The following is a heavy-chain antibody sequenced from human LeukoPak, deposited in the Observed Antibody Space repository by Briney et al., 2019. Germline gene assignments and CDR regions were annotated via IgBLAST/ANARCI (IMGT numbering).Heavy chain of an antibody. D-gene: IGHD4-17*01. Sequence: SETLSLTCTVSGGSISSGGYYWSWIRQHPGKGLEWIGYIYYSGSTYYNPSLKSRVTISVDTSKNQFSLKLSSVTAADTAAYYCARDKTTLDWFDPWGQGTLVTVSS. CDR2: IYYSGST. J-gene: IGHJ5*02. V-gene: IGHV4-31*03. CDR1: GGSISSGGYY. CDR3: ARDKTTLDWFDP.